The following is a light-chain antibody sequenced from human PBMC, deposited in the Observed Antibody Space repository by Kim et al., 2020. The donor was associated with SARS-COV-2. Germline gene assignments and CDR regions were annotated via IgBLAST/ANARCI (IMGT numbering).Light chain of an antibody. Sequence: GQSVNISCTVTSNDVGWYDYVSWYQQHPGKAPTLIIRDVSRRPSGVPDRFSGSKSGNTASLTISGLQVEDEADYYCCSYADRYIYVFGIGTKVTVL. J-gene: IGLJ1*01. CDR1: SNDVGWYDY. CDR2: DVS. V-gene: IGLV2-11*02. CDR3: CSYADRYIYV.